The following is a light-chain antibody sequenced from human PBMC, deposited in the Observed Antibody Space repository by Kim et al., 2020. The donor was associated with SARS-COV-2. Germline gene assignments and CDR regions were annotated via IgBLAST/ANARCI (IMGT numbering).Light chain of an antibody. CDR1: SSNIGSNY. V-gene: IGLV1-47*01. CDR2: RNN. Sequence: ELTQPPSASGTPGQRVTISCSGSSSNIGSNYVYWYQQLPGTAPKLLIYRNNQRPSGVPDRFSGSKSGTSASLAINGLRSEDEADYYCAAWDDSLVFGGGTQLTVL. CDR3: AAWDDSLV. J-gene: IGLJ2*01.